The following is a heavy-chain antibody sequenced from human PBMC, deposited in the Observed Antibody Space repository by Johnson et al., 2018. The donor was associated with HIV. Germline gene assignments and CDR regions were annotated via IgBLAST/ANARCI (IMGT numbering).Heavy chain of an antibody. CDR3: TKMGALGAFDI. CDR2: ISSDESYI. Sequence: QVQLVESGGGVVQPGRSLSLSCAASGFTFSSYAMYWVRQAPGKGLEWVAFISSDESYIHYGDSVKGRFTISRDNSKNTLSLQMNSLRAEDTAVYYCTKMGALGAFDIWGQGTMVTVSS. D-gene: IGHD3-16*01. J-gene: IGHJ3*02. CDR1: GFTFSSYA. V-gene: IGHV3-30*04.